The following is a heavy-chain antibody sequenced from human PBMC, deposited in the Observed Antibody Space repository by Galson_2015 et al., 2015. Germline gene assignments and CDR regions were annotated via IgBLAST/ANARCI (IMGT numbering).Heavy chain of an antibody. CDR1: GFTFSSYW. J-gene: IGHJ3*02. CDR3: ARTAYYDFWSGDSDSNAFDI. Sequence: SLRLSCAASGFTFSSYWMHWVRHAPGKGLVWVSRINSDGSSTSYADSVKGRFTISRDNAKNTLYLQMNSLRAEDTAVYYCARTAYYDFWSGDSDSNAFDIWGQGTMVTVSS. CDR2: INSDGSST. D-gene: IGHD3-3*01. V-gene: IGHV3-74*01.